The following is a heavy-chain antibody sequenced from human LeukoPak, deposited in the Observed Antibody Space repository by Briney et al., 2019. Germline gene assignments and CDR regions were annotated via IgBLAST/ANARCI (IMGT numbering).Heavy chain of an antibody. Sequence: PGGSLRLSCAASGFTFSSYAMHWVRQAPGKGLEWVAVISYDGSNKYYADSVKGRFTISRDNSKNTLYLQMNSLRAEDTAVYYCARDQLRYFNWLLYHSNTLTSYYYGMDVWGQGTTVTVSS. D-gene: IGHD3-9*01. V-gene: IGHV3-30*04. CDR2: ISYDGSNK. CDR1: GFTFSSYA. J-gene: IGHJ6*02. CDR3: ARDQLRYFNWLLYHSNTLTSYYYGMDV.